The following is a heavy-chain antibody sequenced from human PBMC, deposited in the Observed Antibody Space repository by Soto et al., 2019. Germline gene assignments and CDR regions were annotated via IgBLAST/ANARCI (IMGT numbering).Heavy chain of an antibody. V-gene: IGHV3-21*01. D-gene: IGHD1-7*01. CDR3: ARGPNYALDY. J-gene: IGHJ4*02. CDR1: GFTFSSYS. CDR2: ISSSSSYI. Sequence: GGSMGLSSAASGFTFSSYSMNWVRQAPGKGLEWVSSISSSSSYIYYADSVKGRFTISRDNAKNSLYLQMNSLRAEDTAVYYCARGPNYALDYWGQGTLVTSPQ.